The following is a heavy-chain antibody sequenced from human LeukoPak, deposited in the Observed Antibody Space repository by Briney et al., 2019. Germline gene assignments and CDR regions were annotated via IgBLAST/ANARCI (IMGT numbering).Heavy chain of an antibody. Sequence: PGGSLRLSCAASGLTFSNVFMNWVRQAPGKRPEWVGRIKSKIDGGTTDYAAPVKGRFTISRDDSKNTLYLQMNSLKTEDTAVYYCSYGANFYFDLWGRGTLVTVSS. CDR3: SYGANFYFDL. V-gene: IGHV3-15*07. CDR2: IKSKIDGGTT. D-gene: IGHD1-1*01. J-gene: IGHJ2*01. CDR1: GLTFSNVF.